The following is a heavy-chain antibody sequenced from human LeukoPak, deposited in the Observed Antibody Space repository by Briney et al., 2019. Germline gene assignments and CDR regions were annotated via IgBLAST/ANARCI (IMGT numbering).Heavy chain of an antibody. Sequence: PSEILSLTCAVYGGSFSGYYWSWIRQPPGKGLEWIGEINHSGSTNYNPSLKSRVTMSVDTSKNQFSLKVRSVTAADTAVYYCARGYGSGSYYVFWGQGTLVTVSS. CDR1: GGSFSGYY. J-gene: IGHJ4*02. CDR2: INHSGST. D-gene: IGHD3-10*01. V-gene: IGHV4-34*01. CDR3: ARGYGSGSYYVF.